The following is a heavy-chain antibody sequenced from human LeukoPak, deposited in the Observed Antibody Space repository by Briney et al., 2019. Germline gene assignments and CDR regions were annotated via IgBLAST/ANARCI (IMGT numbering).Heavy chain of an antibody. Sequence: ASVKVSCKASGYTFTGYYMHWVRHAPGQGLEWMGRINPNSGGTNYAQKFQGRVTMTRDTSISTAYMELSRLRSDDTAVYYCALSGYCSGGSCYSYAFGIWGQGTMVTVFS. CDR3: ALSGYCSGGSCYSYAFGI. D-gene: IGHD2-15*01. J-gene: IGHJ3*02. V-gene: IGHV1-2*06. CDR2: INPNSGGT. CDR1: GYTFTGYY.